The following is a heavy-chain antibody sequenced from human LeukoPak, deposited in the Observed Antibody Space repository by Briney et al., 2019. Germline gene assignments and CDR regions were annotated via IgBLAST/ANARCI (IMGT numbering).Heavy chain of an antibody. CDR1: GYTFTSYG. Sequence: ASVKVSCKASGYTFTSYGISWVRQAPGQGLEWMGWISAYNGNTNYAQKFQGRVTMTRDTSTSRVYMDLSSLRSEDTAVYYCAREAIAAGKNFDYWGQGTLVTVSS. V-gene: IGHV1-18*01. D-gene: IGHD6-25*01. CDR3: AREAIAAGKNFDY. CDR2: ISAYNGNT. J-gene: IGHJ4*02.